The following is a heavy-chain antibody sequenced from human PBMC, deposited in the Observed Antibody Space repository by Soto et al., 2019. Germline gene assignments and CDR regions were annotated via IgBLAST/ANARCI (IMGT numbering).Heavy chain of an antibody. D-gene: IGHD2-8*01. CDR1: GYTFTSYY. J-gene: IGHJ3*02. CDR3: ARSRLMVYDGFDI. V-gene: IGHV1-46*04. CDR2: INPSGGGT. Sequence: QVQLVQSGAEVKKPGASMKVSCKASGYTFTSYYMHWVRQAPGQGLEWMGVINPSGGGTSYAQKLQGRVTMTRDTSTSTVYMELSSLRSEDPAVYYCARSRLMVYDGFDIWGQGTMVTVSS.